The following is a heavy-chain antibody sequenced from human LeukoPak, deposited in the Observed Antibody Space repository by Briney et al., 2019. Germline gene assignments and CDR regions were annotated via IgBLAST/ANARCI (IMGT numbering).Heavy chain of an antibody. CDR2: IIPIFGTA. J-gene: IGHJ3*02. CDR1: GGTLSSYA. V-gene: IGHV1-69*05. CDR3: ARISGSSEGAFDI. D-gene: IGHD1-26*01. Sequence: SVKVSCEASGGTLSSYAISWVRQAPGQGLEWMGGIIPIFGTANYAQKFQGRVTITTDESTSTAYMELSSLRSEDTAVYYCARISGSSEGAFDIWGQGTMVTVSS.